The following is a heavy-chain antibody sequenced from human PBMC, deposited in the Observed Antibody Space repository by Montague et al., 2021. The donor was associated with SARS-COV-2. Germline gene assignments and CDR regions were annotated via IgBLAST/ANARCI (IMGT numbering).Heavy chain of an antibody. J-gene: IGHJ6*02. V-gene: IGHV4-39*07. Sequence: SETLSLTCTVSGDSISSSSYYWAWIRQPPGKGLEWIGEINHSGSTNYNPSLKSRVTISGDTSKNQFSLKLSSVTAADTAVYYCARFYHVGMVRGVRRAYYYGMDVWGQGTTVTVSS. D-gene: IGHD3-10*01. CDR1: GDSISSSSYY. CDR3: ARFYHVGMVRGVRRAYYYGMDV. CDR2: INHSGST.